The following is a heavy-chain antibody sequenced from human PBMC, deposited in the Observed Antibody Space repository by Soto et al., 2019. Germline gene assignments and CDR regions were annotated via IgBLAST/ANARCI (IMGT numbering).Heavy chain of an antibody. Sequence: ASVKVSCKASGYTFTSYDINWVRQATGQGLEWMGWMNPNSGSTGYAQKFKGRVTITRNTSISTAYMELSSLRSEDTAVYYCAREHSSTWRFDYWGQGTLVTVYS. CDR2: MNPNSGST. V-gene: IGHV1-8*01. CDR1: GYTFTSYD. D-gene: IGHD6-13*01. CDR3: AREHSSTWRFDY. J-gene: IGHJ4*02.